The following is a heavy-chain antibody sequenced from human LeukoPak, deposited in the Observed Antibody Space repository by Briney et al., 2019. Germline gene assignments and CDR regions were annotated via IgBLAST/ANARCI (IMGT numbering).Heavy chain of an antibody. J-gene: IGHJ4*02. V-gene: IGHV3-11*04. D-gene: IGHD2-2*01. Sequence: GGSLRLSCVASGFTFSDYYMSWIRQAPGKGLEWVSYISSSGSTIYYADSVKGRFTISRDNAKNSLYLQMNSLRAEDTAVYYCARAGGFYCSSTSCYAFDYWGQGTLVTVSS. CDR2: ISSSGSTI. CDR3: ARAGGFYCSSTSCYAFDY. CDR1: GFTFSDYY.